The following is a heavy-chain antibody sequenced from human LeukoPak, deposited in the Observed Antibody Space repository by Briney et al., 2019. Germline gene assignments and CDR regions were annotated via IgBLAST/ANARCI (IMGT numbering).Heavy chain of an antibody. V-gene: IGHV3-7*01. J-gene: IGHJ4*02. CDR1: GFTFSSYW. Sequence: GGSLRLSCAASGFTFSSYWMSWVRQAPGKWLEWVANITQDGSEKYYVDSVKGRFTISRDNAKNSLYLQMNSLRAEDTAVYYCATELRPDPYSASWYNYWGQGTLVTVSS. CDR3: ATELRPDPYSASWYNY. CDR2: ITQDGSEK. D-gene: IGHD6-13*01.